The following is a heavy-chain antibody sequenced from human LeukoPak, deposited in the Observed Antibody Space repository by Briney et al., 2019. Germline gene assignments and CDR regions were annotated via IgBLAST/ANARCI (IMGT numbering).Heavy chain of an antibody. D-gene: IGHD3-3*01. CDR3: ASIWSGSLDY. CDR1: GFTFSDYS. CDR2: ITTSSQE. Sequence: GGSLRLSCAASGFTFSDYSMNWVRQAPGKGLEWVSYITTSSQEYYADSIKGRFSISRDNAKNSLYLQMNSLRAEDTAVYYCASIWSGSLDYWGQGTLVTVSS. J-gene: IGHJ4*02. V-gene: IGHV3-69-1*01.